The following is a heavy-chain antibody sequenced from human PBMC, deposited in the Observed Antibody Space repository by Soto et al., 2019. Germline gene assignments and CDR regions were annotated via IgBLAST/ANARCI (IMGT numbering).Heavy chain of an antibody. CDR1: GYTFTSYG. CDR2: ISAYNGNT. J-gene: IGHJ4*02. V-gene: IGHV1-18*01. Sequence: ASVKVSCKASGYTFTSYGISWVRQAPGQGLEWMGWISAYNGNTNYAQKLQGRVTMTTDTSTSTAYMELRSLRSDDTAVYYCARDNMGWDIVLMVYATTHFDYWGQGTLVTVSS. CDR3: ARDNMGWDIVLMVYATTHFDY. D-gene: IGHD2-8*01.